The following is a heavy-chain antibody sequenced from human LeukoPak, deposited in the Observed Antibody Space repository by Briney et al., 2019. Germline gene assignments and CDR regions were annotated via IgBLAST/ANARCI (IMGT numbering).Heavy chain of an antibody. CDR3: ARTRVVQGVIRDFDY. CDR1: GCTFTSYA. Sequence: GASVKVSCKASGCTFTSYAISWVRQAPGQGLEWMGGIIPIFGTANYAQKFQGRVTITTDESTSTAYMELSSLRSEDTDVYYCARTRVVQGVIRDFDYWGQGTLVTVSS. V-gene: IGHV1-69*05. D-gene: IGHD3-10*01. J-gene: IGHJ4*02. CDR2: IIPIFGTA.